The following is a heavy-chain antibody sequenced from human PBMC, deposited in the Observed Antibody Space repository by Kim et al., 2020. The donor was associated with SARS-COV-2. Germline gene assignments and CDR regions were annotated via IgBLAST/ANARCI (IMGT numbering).Heavy chain of an antibody. J-gene: IGHJ3*02. D-gene: IGHD5-18*01. CDR2: IYYSGST. Sequence: SETLSLTCTVSGDSISSSSYYWGWIRQPPGKGLVWIVSIYYSGSTYYNPCLKSRYTLSVDTSKNQCSLKLSPVTAAVTAVYYCASRVYSYGYFAFDICG. CDR1: GDSISSSSYY. V-gene: IGHV4-39*01. CDR3: ASRVYSYGYFAFDI.